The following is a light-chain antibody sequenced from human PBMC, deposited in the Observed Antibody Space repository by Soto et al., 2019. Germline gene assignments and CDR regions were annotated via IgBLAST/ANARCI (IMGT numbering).Light chain of an antibody. CDR1: SPNIGINT. CDR2: RTN. V-gene: IGLV1-44*01. J-gene: IGLJ2*01. CDR3: AAWDDSLNGPV. Sequence: QSVLTQPPSVSATPGQRVTISCSGGSPNIGINTVNWYQQLPGTAPKILIYRTNQRPSGVPDRFSGSRSGTSASLAIGGLQSEDEATYHCAAWDDSLNGPVFGGGTKLTVL.